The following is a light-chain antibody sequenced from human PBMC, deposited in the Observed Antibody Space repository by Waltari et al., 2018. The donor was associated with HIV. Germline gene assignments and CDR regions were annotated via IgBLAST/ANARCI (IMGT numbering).Light chain of an antibody. Sequence: EIVMTQSPATLSVSPGERANLSCRASQSVSSNLAWYQQKPGQAPRLLIYGASTRATGVPARFGGSRSGTEFTLTISSLQSEDFAVYSCQQYNKWPLTFGGGTKVEI. J-gene: IGKJ4*01. CDR1: QSVSSN. CDR2: GAS. V-gene: IGKV3-15*01. CDR3: QQYNKWPLT.